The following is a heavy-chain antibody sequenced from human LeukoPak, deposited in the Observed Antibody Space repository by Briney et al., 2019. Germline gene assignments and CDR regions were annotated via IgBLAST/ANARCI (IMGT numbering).Heavy chain of an antibody. D-gene: IGHD3-10*01. CDR2: ISAYHGNT. Sequence: ASVKVSCKASGYTFTSYGICWVRLAPGQGLEWMGWISAYHGNTNYAQKLQGRVTMTTDTSTSTAYMERRSLRSDDTAVYYCARGSGSYPNWSDPWGQGTLVTVSS. CDR1: GYTFTSYG. CDR3: ARGSGSYPNWSDP. J-gene: IGHJ5*02. V-gene: IGHV1-18*04.